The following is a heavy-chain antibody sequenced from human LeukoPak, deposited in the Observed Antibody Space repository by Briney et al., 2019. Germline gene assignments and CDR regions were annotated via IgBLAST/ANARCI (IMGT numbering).Heavy chain of an antibody. CDR1: RFTFSSYW. CDR3: ARDDAGYSYDPRGWFDP. D-gene: IGHD5-18*01. Sequence: GGSPRLSCAASRFTFSSYWMHWVRQAPGKGLVWVSRINSDGSSTSYADSVKGRFTISRDNAKNTLYLQMNSLRAEDTAVYYCARDDAGYSYDPRGWFDPWGQGTLVTVSS. V-gene: IGHV3-74*01. CDR2: INSDGSST. J-gene: IGHJ5*02.